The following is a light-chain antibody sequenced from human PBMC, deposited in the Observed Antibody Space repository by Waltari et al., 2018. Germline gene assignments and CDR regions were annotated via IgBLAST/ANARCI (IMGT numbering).Light chain of an antibody. CDR3: QQNDVFPFS. J-gene: IGKJ2*03. V-gene: IGKV1-33*01. CDR2: WSS. Sequence: DIQMTQSPSSLSASIGDRDTFTCRASQEIGNWLAWYQQRPGKAPKLLIYWSSNLASGVPSRFSGSGSGTYYSLTINSLQPEDIATYYCQQNDVFPFSFGQGTKIEIK. CDR1: QEIGNW.